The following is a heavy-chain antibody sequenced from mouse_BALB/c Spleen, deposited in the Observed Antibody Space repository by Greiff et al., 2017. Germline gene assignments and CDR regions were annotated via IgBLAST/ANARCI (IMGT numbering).Heavy chain of an antibody. Sequence: VQLKESGGDLVKPGGSLKLSCAASGFTFSSYGMSWVRQTPDKRLEWVATISSGGSYTYYPDSVKGRFTISRDNAKNTLYLQMSSLKSEDTAMYYCARHGDGYYLWGQGTTLTVSS. CDR2: ISSGGSYT. D-gene: IGHD2-3*01. CDR3: ARHGDGYYL. J-gene: IGHJ2*01. V-gene: IGHV5-6*01. CDR1: GFTFSSYG.